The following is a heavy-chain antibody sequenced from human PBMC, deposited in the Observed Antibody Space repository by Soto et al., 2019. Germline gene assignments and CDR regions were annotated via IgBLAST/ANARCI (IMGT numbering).Heavy chain of an antibody. D-gene: IGHD2-15*01. CDR2: INHSGST. CDR3: AVKGVVVVRPYYFGY. Sequence: PSETLSLTCAVYGGSFSGYYWSWIRQPPGKGLEWIGEINHSGSTNYNPSLKSRVTISVDTSKNQFSLKLSSVTAADTAVYYSAVKGVVVVRPYYFGYWGQGTLVPVSS. J-gene: IGHJ4*02. CDR1: GGSFSGYY. V-gene: IGHV4-34*01.